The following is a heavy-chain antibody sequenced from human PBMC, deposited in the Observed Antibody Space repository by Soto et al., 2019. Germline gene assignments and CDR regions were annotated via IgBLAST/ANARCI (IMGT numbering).Heavy chain of an antibody. J-gene: IGHJ4*02. CDR3: AKERLALGFDY. V-gene: IGHV3-23*01. D-gene: IGHD3-3*01. Sequence: GGSLRLSCAASGLTYSNYAMSWVRQAPGKGLEWVSTISSSGSTYYADSVQGRFTISRDNSKNTLNLQMNNLRAEDTALYYCAKERLALGFDYWGQGNXVTVSS. CDR2: ISSSGST. CDR1: GLTYSNYA.